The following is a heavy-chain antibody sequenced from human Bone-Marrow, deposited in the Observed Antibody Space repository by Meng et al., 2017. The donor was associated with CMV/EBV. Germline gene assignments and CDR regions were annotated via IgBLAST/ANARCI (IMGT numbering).Heavy chain of an antibody. CDR3: AKLRLLRPQYGMDV. CDR1: GFTFSSYS. CDR2: ISSSSSYI. J-gene: IGHJ6*02. Sequence: GGSLRLSCAASGFTFSSYSMNWVRQAPGKGLEWVSSISSSSSYIYYADSVKGRFTISRDNAKNSLYLQMNSLRAEDTAVYYCAKLRLLRPQYGMDVWGQGTTATVSS. D-gene: IGHD3-3*01. V-gene: IGHV3-21*01.